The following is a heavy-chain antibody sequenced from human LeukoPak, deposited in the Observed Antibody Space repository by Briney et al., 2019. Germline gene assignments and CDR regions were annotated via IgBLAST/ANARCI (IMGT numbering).Heavy chain of an antibody. CDR2: ISGSSSAI. V-gene: IGHV3-23*01. D-gene: IGHD4-11*01. CDR3: ANEYSKGDI. Sequence: PGGSLRLSCAASGFTFSTYAMNWVRQAPGKGLEWVSYISGSSSAIYYADSVKGRFTISRDNSKNTLYLQMNSLRAEDAAVYYCANEYSKGDIWGQGTMVTVSS. CDR1: GFTFSTYA. J-gene: IGHJ3*02.